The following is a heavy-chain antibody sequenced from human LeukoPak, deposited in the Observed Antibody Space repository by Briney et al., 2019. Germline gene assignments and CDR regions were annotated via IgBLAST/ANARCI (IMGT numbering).Heavy chain of an antibody. V-gene: IGHV3-30-3*01. CDR2: ISYDGSNE. J-gene: IGHJ6*03. CDR1: GFTFSTYV. Sequence: GGSLRLSCAASGFTFSTYVIHWVRQAPGKGLEWVAVISYDGSNENYLDSVKGRFTISRDNSKNTLYLQMNSLRAEDTAVYYCARDVPSIIWSGDPCYMDVWGKGTTVTVSS. D-gene: IGHD3-3*01. CDR3: ARDVPSIIWSGDPCYMDV.